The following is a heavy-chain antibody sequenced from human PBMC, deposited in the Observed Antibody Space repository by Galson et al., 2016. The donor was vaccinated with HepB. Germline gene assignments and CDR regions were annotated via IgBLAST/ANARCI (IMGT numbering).Heavy chain of an antibody. J-gene: IGHJ4*02. CDR3: ARARWIQARRAAYFDY. CDR1: GFTFSSYW. D-gene: IGHD5-18*01. Sequence: SLRLSCAASGFTFSSYWMNWVRQAPGKGLEWVANIKRDGSEKYYVDSVKGRFTISRDNAENSMYLQMNNLRAEDTAVYYCARARWIQARRAAYFDYWGQGAVVTVSA. CDR2: IKRDGSEK. V-gene: IGHV3-7*04.